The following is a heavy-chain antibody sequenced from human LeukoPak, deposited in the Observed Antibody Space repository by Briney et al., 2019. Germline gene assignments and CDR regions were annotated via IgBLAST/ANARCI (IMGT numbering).Heavy chain of an antibody. D-gene: IGHD5-12*01. CDR2: VSHSGSI. CDR3: WAIVTTIKLDF. Sequence: SETLSLTYTVSGGSISSSSYSWGWIRQPPGKGLEWIGSVSHSGSINYDPSLKNRVTISVDTSKNQFSLKLSSVTAADTAVYYCWAIVTTIKLDFWGQGTLVTVSS. V-gene: IGHV4-39*01. CDR1: GGSISSSSYS. J-gene: IGHJ4*02.